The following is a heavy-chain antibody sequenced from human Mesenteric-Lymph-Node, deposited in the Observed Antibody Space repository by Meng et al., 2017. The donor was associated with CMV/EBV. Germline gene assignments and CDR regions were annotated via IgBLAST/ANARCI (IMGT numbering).Heavy chain of an antibody. V-gene: IGHV4-34*01. J-gene: IGHJ4*02. Sequence: VQLHQCGAGVLKPSESPSVTCAVYGGSFSGYYWNWIRQSPEKGLECIGEINHSGSTTYTPSFTSRVIISVDTSTNQISLNMSSVTAADTAVYYCARGSSYDILTGYFDYWGQGALVTVSS. CDR2: INHSGST. CDR3: ARGSSYDILTGYFDY. D-gene: IGHD3-9*01. CDR1: GGSFSGYY.